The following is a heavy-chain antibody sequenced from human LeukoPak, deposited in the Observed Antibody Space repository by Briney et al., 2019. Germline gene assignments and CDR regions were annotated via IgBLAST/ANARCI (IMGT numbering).Heavy chain of an antibody. D-gene: IGHD5-12*01. CDR3: ARGPVGATIRHVFDY. CDR1: GYTFTSYY. CDR2: INPSGGST. V-gene: IGHV1-46*01. Sequence: ASVKVSCKASGYTFTSYYMHWVRQAPGQGLEWMGIINPSGGSTSYAQKFQGRVTMTRDMSTSTVYMELSSLRSEDTAVYYCARGPVGATIRHVFDYWGQGTLVTVSS. J-gene: IGHJ4*02.